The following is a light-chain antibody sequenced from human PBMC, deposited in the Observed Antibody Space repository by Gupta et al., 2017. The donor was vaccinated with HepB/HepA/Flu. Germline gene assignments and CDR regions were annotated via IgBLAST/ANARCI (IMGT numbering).Light chain of an antibody. CDR2: AAS. J-gene: IGKJ4*01. Sequence: DIQLTQSPSFLSASVGDRVTITCRASQGISSYLAWYQQKPGKAPKLLIYAASTLKSGVPSRFSGSGSGTEFTLTISSLQPEDFATYYCQHLNSYPITFGGGTKVEI. CDR1: QGISSY. V-gene: IGKV1-9*01. CDR3: QHLNSYPIT.